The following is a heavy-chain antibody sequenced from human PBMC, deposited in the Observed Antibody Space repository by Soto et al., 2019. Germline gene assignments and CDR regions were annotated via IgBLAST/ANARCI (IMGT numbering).Heavy chain of an antibody. V-gene: IGHV3-21*01. CDR3: ARGKVLLY. CDR2: ISGGSSYI. CDR1: GFTFSTYS. Sequence: ESGGGLVKPGGSLRLSCAASGFTFSTYSMNWVRQAPGKGLEWVSSISGGSSYIYYADSVKGRFTLSRDNAKNSLYLQMSSLRAEDTAVYYCARGKVLLYWGQGTLVTVSS. J-gene: IGHJ4*02. D-gene: IGHD2-15*01.